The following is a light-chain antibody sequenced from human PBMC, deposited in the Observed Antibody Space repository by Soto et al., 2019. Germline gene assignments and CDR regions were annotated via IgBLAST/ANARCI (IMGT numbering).Light chain of an antibody. J-gene: IGKJ1*01. CDR3: LQATIFPPT. CDR2: AAA. Sequence: DVHMTQSPSSVSASVGDRVTITFRASQDLSRWLAWYQQRPGKAPKALIYAAASLQSGVPSRFRGSGAGTEYTLTIDSLQPEDFATYYCLQATIFPPTFGQGTTVVL. CDR1: QDLSRW. V-gene: IGKV1-12*01.